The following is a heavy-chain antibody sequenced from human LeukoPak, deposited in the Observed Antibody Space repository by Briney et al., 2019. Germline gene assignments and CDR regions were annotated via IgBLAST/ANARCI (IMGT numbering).Heavy chain of an antibody. D-gene: IGHD5-24*01. CDR2: VSSDGSNK. Sequence: GGSLRLSCAASGFTVSNNYMSWVRQAPGKGLEWLAVVSSDGSNKYSADSVKGRFTFSRDNAKKSLYLQMNSLRAEDTAVYYCARETEMANLDYWGQGTLVTVSS. V-gene: IGHV3-30*03. CDR1: GFTVSNNY. CDR3: ARETEMANLDY. J-gene: IGHJ4*02.